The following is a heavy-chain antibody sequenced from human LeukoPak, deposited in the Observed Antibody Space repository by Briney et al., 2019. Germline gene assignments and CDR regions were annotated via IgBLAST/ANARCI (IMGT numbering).Heavy chain of an antibody. CDR1: GFTFSNAW. D-gene: IGHD3-16*01. V-gene: IGHV3-15*01. CDR2: IKSKTDDGTI. Sequence: GSLRLSCATSGFTFSNAWMTWVRQAPGKGLEWVGRIKSKTDDGTIDYAAPVKGRFAISRDDSKNTLYLQMNGLKTEDTGVYYCVRGLEFRGVNTPCYWGQGTLVTVSS. J-gene: IGHJ4*02. CDR3: VRGLEFRGVNTPCY.